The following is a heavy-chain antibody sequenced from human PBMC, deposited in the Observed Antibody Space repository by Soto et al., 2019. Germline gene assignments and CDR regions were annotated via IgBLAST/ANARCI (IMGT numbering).Heavy chain of an antibody. CDR1: GYSFTSYW. J-gene: IGHJ4*02. CDR3: ARPVPAAYYFDY. V-gene: IGHV5-51*01. CDR2: IYPGDSDT. D-gene: IGHD2-2*01. Sequence: GGSLRLSCKGSGYSFTSYWIGWVRQMPGKGLEWMGIIYPGDSDTRYSPSFQGQVTISADKSISTAYLQWSSLKASDSAMYYCARPVPAAYYFDYWGQGTLVTVSS.